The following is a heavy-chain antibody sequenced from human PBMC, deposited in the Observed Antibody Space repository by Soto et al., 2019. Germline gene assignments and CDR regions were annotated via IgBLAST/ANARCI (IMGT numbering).Heavy chain of an antibody. Sequence: GASVKVSCKASGFTFTSSAVQWVRQARGQRLEWIGWIVVGSGNTNYAQKFQERVTITRDMSTSTAYMELSSLRSEDTAVYYCAADWTGIAVAGYFDYWGQGTLVTVSS. V-gene: IGHV1-58*01. D-gene: IGHD6-19*01. J-gene: IGHJ4*02. CDR1: GFTFTSSA. CDR2: IVVGSGNT. CDR3: AADWTGIAVAGYFDY.